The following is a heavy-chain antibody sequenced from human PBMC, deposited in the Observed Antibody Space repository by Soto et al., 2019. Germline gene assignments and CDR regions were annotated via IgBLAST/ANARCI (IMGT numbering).Heavy chain of an antibody. CDR1: GFTFSNAW. CDR2: IKSTTDGGTT. Sequence: EVQLVESGGGLVKPGGSLSLSCAASGFTFSNAWMSWVRQAPGKGLEWVGRIKSTTDGGTTDYAAPVRGRFTISRDESKTTPYLQTNSPKTEGPSEYYCTKDFGAGWGQGTLVTVSS. V-gene: IGHV3-15*01. J-gene: IGHJ4*02. CDR3: TKDFGAG. D-gene: IGHD3-10*01.